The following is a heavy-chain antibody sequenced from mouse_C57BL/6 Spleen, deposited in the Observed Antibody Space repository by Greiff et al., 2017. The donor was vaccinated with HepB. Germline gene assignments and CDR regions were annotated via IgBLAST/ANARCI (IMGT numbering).Heavy chain of an antibody. CDR3: AKNYGSSYYAMDY. CDR2: IWSGGST. V-gene: IGHV2-4*01. J-gene: IGHJ4*01. CDR1: GFSLTSYG. D-gene: IGHD1-1*01. Sequence: VKLQESGPGLVQPSQILSITCTVSGFSLTSYGVHWVRQPPGKGLEWLGVIWSGGSTDYNAAFISRLSISKDNSKSQVFFKMNSLQADDTAIYYCAKNYGSSYYAMDYWGQGTSVTVSS.